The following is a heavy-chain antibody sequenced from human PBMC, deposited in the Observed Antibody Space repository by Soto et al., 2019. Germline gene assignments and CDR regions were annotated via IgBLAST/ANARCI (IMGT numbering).Heavy chain of an antibody. CDR2: LIPIFGTA. V-gene: IGHV1-69*13. Sequence: SVKVSCKASGGTFSSYAISWVRQAPVQGLEWMGGLIPIFGTANYAQKVQGRVTITADEYTSTAYMELSSLRSEDTAGYYCARVGTYGDKTFDYWGQGTLVTVSS. J-gene: IGHJ4*02. CDR1: GGTFSSYA. D-gene: IGHD4-17*01. CDR3: ARVGTYGDKTFDY.